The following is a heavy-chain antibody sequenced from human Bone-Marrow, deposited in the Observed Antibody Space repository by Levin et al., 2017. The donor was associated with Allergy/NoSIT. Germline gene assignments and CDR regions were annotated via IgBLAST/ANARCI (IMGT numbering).Heavy chain of an antibody. CDR2: LSSNSGDI. CDR1: GFTFDDNA. D-gene: IGHD4-17*01. J-gene: IGHJ4*02. CDR3: AKGGATVTTWFDY. Sequence: SLKISCAASGFTFDDNAMHWVRKPPGKGLEWVSGLSSNSGDIHYADSVKGRFTISRDNAKNSLYLQMNSLRTEDTALYYCAKGGATVTTWFDYWGQGTLVTVSS. V-gene: IGHV3-9*01.